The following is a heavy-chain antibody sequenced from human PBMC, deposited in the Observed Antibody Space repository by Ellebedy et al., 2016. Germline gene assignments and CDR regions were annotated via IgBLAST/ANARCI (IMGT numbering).Heavy chain of an antibody. CDR2: ISSSSSYI. J-gene: IGHJ4*02. Sequence: GGSLRLXXAASGFTFSSYSMNWARQAPGKGLEWVSSISSSSSYIYYADSVKGRFTISRDNAKNSLYLQMNSLRAEDTAVYYCASPYGGNSGTIYWGQGTLVTVSS. V-gene: IGHV3-21*01. CDR3: ASPYGGNSGTIY. D-gene: IGHD4-23*01. CDR1: GFTFSSYS.